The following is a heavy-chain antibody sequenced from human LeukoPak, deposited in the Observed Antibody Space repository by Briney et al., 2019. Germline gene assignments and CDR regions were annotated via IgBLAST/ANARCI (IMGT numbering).Heavy chain of an antibody. Sequence: PSETLSLTCTVSGGSISSYYWSWIRQPPGKGLEWIGYIYYSGSTNYNPSLKSRVTISVDTSKNQFSLKLSSVTAADTAVYYCARGVDTAMVYYYYMDVRGKGTTVTVSS. CDR1: GGSISSYY. J-gene: IGHJ6*03. CDR3: ARGVDTAMVYYYYMDV. D-gene: IGHD5-18*01. CDR2: IYYSGST. V-gene: IGHV4-59*12.